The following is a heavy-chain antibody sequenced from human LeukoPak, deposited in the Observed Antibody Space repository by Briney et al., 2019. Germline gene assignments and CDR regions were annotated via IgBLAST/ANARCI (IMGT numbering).Heavy chain of an antibody. V-gene: IGHV3-48*01. J-gene: IGHJ3*02. Sequence: PGGSLRLSCAASGFTFTMFSMNWLRQAPGKGLEWIAFIRGRSDATYYADSVKGRFTISRDNAKNSLYLQMNSLRAEDTAVYYCARDNRALHGAFDIWGQGTMVTVSS. CDR3: ARDNRALHGAFDI. CDR2: IRGRSDAT. D-gene: IGHD5-24*01. CDR1: GFTFTMFS.